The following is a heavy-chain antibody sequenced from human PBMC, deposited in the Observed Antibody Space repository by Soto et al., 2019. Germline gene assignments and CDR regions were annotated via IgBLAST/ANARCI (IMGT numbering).Heavy chain of an antibody. Sequence: ASVKVSCKASGFSFSDYFMHWVRQAPGQGLEWMGIINPSGDSRNYAQKFQGRVTITRDTSTSTVYMELRSLRADDTAVYYCARAFFYQGSDSRGYSFDAFDFWGPGTLVTVSS. D-gene: IGHD3-22*01. CDR1: GFSFSDYF. CDR2: INPSGDSR. J-gene: IGHJ3*01. V-gene: IGHV1-46*01. CDR3: ARAFFYQGSDSRGYSFDAFDF.